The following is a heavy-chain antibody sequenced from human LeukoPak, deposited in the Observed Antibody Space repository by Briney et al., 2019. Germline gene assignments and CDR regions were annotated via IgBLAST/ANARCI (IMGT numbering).Heavy chain of an antibody. V-gene: IGHV1-18*01. J-gene: IGHJ5*02. Sequence: GASVKVSCKASGYTFTSYGISWVRQAPGQGLEWMGWISAYNGNTNYAQKLQGRVTMTTDTSTSTAYMELRSLRSDDTAVYYCARDRGPYCSGGSCYGWFDPWGQGTLVTVSS. D-gene: IGHD2-15*01. CDR1: GYTFTSYG. CDR3: ARDRGPYCSGGSCYGWFDP. CDR2: ISAYNGNT.